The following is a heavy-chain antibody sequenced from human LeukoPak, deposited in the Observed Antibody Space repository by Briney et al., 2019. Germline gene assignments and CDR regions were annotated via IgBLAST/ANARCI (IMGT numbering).Heavy chain of an antibody. J-gene: IGHJ4*02. CDR1: GITFSSYA. CDR2: ISDSGGST. Sequence: GGSLRLSCAASGITFSSYAMSWVRQAPGKGLEWVSGISDSGGSTYYADSVKGRFTISRDNSENTLYLQVNSLRSEDTAVYYCAKGYCSGGSCWDYFDYWGQGTLVTVSS. CDR3: AKGYCSGGSCWDYFDY. V-gene: IGHV3-23*01. D-gene: IGHD2-15*01.